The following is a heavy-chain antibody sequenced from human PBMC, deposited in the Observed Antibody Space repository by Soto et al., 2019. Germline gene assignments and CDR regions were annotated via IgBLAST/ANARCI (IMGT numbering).Heavy chain of an antibody. D-gene: IGHD4-17*01. CDR3: AISSRSTVTTVDY. J-gene: IGHJ4*02. CDR1: GGSISSGGYY. CDR2: IYYSGST. Sequence: QVQLQESGPGLVKPSQTLSLTCTVSGGSISSGGYYWSWIRQHPGKGLEWIGYIYYSGSTYYNPSLKIRVTISVDTSKNQSSLKLSPVTAADTAVYCCAISSRSTVTTVDYWGQGTLVTVSS. V-gene: IGHV4-31*03.